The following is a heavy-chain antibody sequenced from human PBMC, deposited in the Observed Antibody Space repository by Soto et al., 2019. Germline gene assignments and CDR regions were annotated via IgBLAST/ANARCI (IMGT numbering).Heavy chain of an antibody. CDR3: ARNWSGYDYYYGMDV. CDR2: IYYSGST. Sequence: SETLSLTCTVSGGSFSSYYWRWIRQPPGKGLEWIGYIYYSGSTNYNPSLKSRVTISVDTSKNQFSLKLSAVTAADTAVYYCARNWSGYDYYYGMDVWGQGTTVTVSS. D-gene: IGHD3-3*01. CDR1: GGSFSSYY. V-gene: IGHV4-59*01. J-gene: IGHJ6*02.